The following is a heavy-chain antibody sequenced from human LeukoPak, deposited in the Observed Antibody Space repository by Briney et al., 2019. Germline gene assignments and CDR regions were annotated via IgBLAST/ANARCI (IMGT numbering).Heavy chain of an antibody. V-gene: IGHV3-7*01. J-gene: IGHJ5*02. Sequence: GGSLRLSCAASGFTFSSYWMSWVRQAPGKGLEWVANIRHDGSEIYYVDSLKGRFTISRDNAKNSLYLQMNSLRAEDTAVYYCARSGAFCSGADCYSGRTWFDHWGQGTMVTISS. CDR2: IRHDGSEI. CDR3: ARSGAFCSGADCYSGRTWFDH. D-gene: IGHD2-15*01. CDR1: GFTFSSYW.